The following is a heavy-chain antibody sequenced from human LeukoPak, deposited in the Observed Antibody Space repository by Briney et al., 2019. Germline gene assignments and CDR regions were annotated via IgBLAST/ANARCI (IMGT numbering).Heavy chain of an antibody. Sequence: PGGSLRLSCAASGFTFSSYGKHWARQAPGKGLEWVAVIWYDGSNKYYADSVKGRFTISRDNSKNTLYRQMSSLRAEDAAVYYCARGTTVTPFDYWGQGALGTVSS. CDR2: IWYDGSNK. CDR3: ARGTTVTPFDY. D-gene: IGHD4-17*01. CDR1: GFTFSSYG. J-gene: IGHJ4*02. V-gene: IGHV3-33*01.